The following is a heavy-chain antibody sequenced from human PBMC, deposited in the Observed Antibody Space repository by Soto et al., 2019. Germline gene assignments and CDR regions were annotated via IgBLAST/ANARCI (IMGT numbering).Heavy chain of an antibody. V-gene: IGHV3-11*05. Sequence: QVQLVESGGALVKPGGSLRLSCAASGFTFSDYYMSWIRQAPGKGLEWVSHISSSTGYTNYADSVKGRFTISRDNTKKPLYLQVNSLRAEDTAVYYCARGDSTWSYWGQGTLVTVSS. CDR2: ISSSTGYT. J-gene: IGHJ4*02. CDR3: ARGDSTWSY. CDR1: GFTFSDYY. D-gene: IGHD2-2*01.